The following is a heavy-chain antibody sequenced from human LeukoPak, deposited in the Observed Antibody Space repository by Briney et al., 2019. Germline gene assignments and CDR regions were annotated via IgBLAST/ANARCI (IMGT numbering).Heavy chain of an antibody. CDR1: GFTFSSYA. V-gene: IGHV3-23*01. D-gene: IGHD3-22*01. J-gene: IGHJ4*02. Sequence: GGSLRLSCAASGFTFSSYAVSWVRRAPGKGLEWVSAISGSGGSTYYADSVKGRFTISRDNSKNTLYLQMNSLRAEDTAVYYCAKSEGIRDYYDSSGYYYDYWGQGTLVTVSS. CDR2: ISGSGGST. CDR3: AKSEGIRDYYDSSGYYYDY.